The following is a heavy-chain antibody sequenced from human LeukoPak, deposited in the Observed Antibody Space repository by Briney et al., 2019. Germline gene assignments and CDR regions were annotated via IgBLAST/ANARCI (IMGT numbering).Heavy chain of an antibody. CDR1: GGSFSGYY. J-gene: IGHJ4*02. CDR2: INHSGST. CDR3: ARDWVVTMVRGNPQSGDY. D-gene: IGHD3-10*01. V-gene: IGHV4-34*01. Sequence: SETPSLTCAVYGGSFSGYYWSWIRQPPGKGLEWIGEINHSGSTNYNPSLKSRVTISVDTSKNQFSLKLSSVTAADTAVYYCARDWVVTMVRGNPQSGDYWGQGTLVTVSS.